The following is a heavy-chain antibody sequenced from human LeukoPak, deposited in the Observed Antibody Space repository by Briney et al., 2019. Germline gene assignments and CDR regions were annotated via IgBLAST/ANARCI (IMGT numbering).Heavy chain of an antibody. CDR3: AKTNTPDNWFDP. Sequence: SETLSLTCTVSGGSISSGTSSWSWIRQHPGKGLEWLGYIFDSGYSYYNPSLKSRLSMSVDTSKNRFSLTLSSVTAADAAIYYCAKTNTPDNWFDPWGQGTLVTVSS. CDR1: GGSISSGTSS. CDR2: IFDSGYS. J-gene: IGHJ5*02. V-gene: IGHV4-31*03.